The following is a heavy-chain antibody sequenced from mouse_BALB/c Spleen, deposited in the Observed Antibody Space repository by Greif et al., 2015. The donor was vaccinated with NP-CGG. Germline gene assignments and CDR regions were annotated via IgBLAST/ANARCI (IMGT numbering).Heavy chain of an antibody. CDR3: ARDRGLYYDYDGGAMDY. J-gene: IGHJ4*01. CDR2: IWAGGST. V-gene: IGHV2-9*02. CDR1: GFSLTSYG. D-gene: IGHD2-4*01. Sequence: QVQLQQSGPGLVAPSQSLSITCTVSGFSLTSYGVHWVRQPPGKGLEWLGVIWAGGSTNYNSALMSRLSISKDNSKSXVFLKMNSLQTDDTAMYYCARDRGLYYDYDGGAMDYWGQGTSVTVSS.